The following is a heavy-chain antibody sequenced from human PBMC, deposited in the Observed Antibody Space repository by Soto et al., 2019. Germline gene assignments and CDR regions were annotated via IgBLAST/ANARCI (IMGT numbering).Heavy chain of an antibody. D-gene: IGHD5-18*01. CDR3: ARDPLWGTAMVLWYFDL. CDR2: ISYDGSNK. Sequence: GGSLRLSCAASGFSFSSYTMHWVSQAPGKGLEWVALISYDGSNKYYADSVKGRFTISRDNSKNTLYLQMNSLRAEDTAVYYCARDPLWGTAMVLWYFDLWGRGTLVTVSS. CDR1: GFSFSSYT. J-gene: IGHJ2*01. V-gene: IGHV3-30-3*01.